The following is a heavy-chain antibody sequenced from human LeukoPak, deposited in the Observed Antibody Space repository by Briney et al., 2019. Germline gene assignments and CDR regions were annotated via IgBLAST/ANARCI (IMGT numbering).Heavy chain of an antibody. CDR3: ARYFSGGSCFDY. D-gene: IGHD2-15*01. CDR2: ITDSGGTT. J-gene: IGHJ4*02. V-gene: IGHV3-23*01. CDR1: GYKFNSYA. Sequence: GASLRLSCAASGYKFNSYAMVWVRQAPGKGLEWVSGITDSGGTTYYADSVKGRFTISRDNAKNSLYLQMNSLRAEDTALYYCARYFSGGSCFDYWGQGTLVTVSS.